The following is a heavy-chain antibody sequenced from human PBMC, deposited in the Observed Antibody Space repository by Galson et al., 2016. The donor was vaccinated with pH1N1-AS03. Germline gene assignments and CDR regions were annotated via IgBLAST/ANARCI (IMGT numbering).Heavy chain of an antibody. V-gene: IGHV4-4*07. D-gene: IGHD3-3*01. CDR2: SGST. CDR3: ARGPSDFWSSYYSVSHFDS. Sequence: SGSTKYNPSLKSRVTMSLDTSKNEFSLNLSSVTAADTAIYYCARGPSDFWSSYYSVSHFDSWGQGTLVTVSS. J-gene: IGHJ4*02.